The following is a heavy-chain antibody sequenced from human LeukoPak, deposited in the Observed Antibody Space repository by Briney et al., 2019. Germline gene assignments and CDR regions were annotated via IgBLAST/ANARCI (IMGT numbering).Heavy chain of an antibody. V-gene: IGHV3-48*01. CDR3: ARAMWGYCSSTSCSCDY. CDR1: GFTFSSYS. Sequence: GGSLRLSCAAPGFTFSSYSMNWVRQAPGKGLEWVSYISSSSSTIYYADSVKGRFTISRDSAKNSLYLQMNSLRAEDTAVYYCARAMWGYCSSTSCSCDYWGQGTLVAVSS. J-gene: IGHJ4*02. D-gene: IGHD2-2*01. CDR2: ISSSSSTI.